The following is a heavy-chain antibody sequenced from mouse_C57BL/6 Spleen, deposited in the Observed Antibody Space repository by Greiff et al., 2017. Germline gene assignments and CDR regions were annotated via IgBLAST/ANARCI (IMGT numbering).Heavy chain of an antibody. CDR1: GFTFSSYA. Sequence: EVKLVESGGGLVKPGGSLKLSCAASGFTFSSYAMSWVRQTPEKRLEWVATISDGGSYTYYPDNVKGRFTISRDNAKNNLYLQMSHLKSEDTAMYYCARDLAVVATNAMDYWGQGTSVTVSS. J-gene: IGHJ4*01. CDR3: ARDLAVVATNAMDY. V-gene: IGHV5-4*01. D-gene: IGHD1-1*01. CDR2: ISDGGSYT.